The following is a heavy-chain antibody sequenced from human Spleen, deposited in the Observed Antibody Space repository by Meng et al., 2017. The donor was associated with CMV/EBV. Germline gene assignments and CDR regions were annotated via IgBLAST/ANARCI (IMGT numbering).Heavy chain of an antibody. CDR2: INPDSGVT. Sequence: ASVKVSCKASGYTFTGYHVHWVRQAPGQGLEWMGWINPDSGVTYYAQKFQGRVTLTRDTSINTSYLEVSRLRSDDTAVYYCARDRGDYDFWTGEPDAFHIWGQGTMVTVSS. V-gene: IGHV1-2*02. CDR3: ARDRGDYDFWTGEPDAFHI. J-gene: IGHJ3*02. D-gene: IGHD3-3*01. CDR1: GYTFTGYH.